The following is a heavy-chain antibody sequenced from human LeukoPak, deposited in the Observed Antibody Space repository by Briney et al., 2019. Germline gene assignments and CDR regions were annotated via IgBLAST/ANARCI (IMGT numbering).Heavy chain of an antibody. CDR1: GGSFSGYY. CDR3: ARGRLYYYDSSGPATRRRTYNWFDP. D-gene: IGHD3-22*01. V-gene: IGHV4-34*01. CDR2: INHSGST. Sequence: SETLSLTCAVYGGSFSGYYWSWIRQPPGKGLEWTGEINHSGSTNYNPSLKSRVTISVDTSKNQFSLKLSSVTAADTAVYYCARGRLYYYDSSGPATRRRTYNWFDPWGQGTLVTVSS. J-gene: IGHJ5*02.